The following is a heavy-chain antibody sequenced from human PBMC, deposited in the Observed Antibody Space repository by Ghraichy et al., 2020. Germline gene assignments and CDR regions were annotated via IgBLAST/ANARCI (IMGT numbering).Heavy chain of an antibody. V-gene: IGHV3-23*01. Sequence: GSLRLSCATSGFIFSNYAMSWVRQAPGKGLEWVSVVSGPGSSTYYADSVKGRFTISRDNSKNTLYLQMNSLRDEDTAVYYCAKDREATTRQGDAFDFWGQGTMVTVSS. CDR1: GFIFSNYA. D-gene: IGHD1-1*01. J-gene: IGHJ3*01. CDR3: AKDREATTRQGDAFDF. CDR2: VSGPGSST.